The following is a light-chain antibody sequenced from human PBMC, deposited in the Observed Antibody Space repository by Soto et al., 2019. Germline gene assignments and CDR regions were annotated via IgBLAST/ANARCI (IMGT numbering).Light chain of an antibody. J-gene: IGLJ1*01. CDR2: DVS. V-gene: IGLV2-14*01. CDR3: SSLTSSSTYV. CDR1: SSDVGGYNY. Sequence: QSVLTQPASVSGSPGQSITISCTGTSSDVGGYNYVSWYQQHPGKAPKLMIYDVSNRPSGASNRFSGSKSGNTASLTISGLQAEDEADYYCSSLTSSSTYVFGTGTKLTVL.